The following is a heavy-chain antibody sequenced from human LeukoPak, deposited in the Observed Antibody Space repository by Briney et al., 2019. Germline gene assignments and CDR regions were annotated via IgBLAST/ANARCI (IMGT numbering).Heavy chain of an antibody. D-gene: IGHD3-10*01. J-gene: IGHJ4*02. V-gene: IGHV3-53*01. CDR1: GFTFRNHA. CDR3: ARTDGSGSYYNALYSDY. Sequence: GGSLRLSCTASGFTFRNHAISWVRQAPGKGLEWVSVIYSGGSTYYADSVKGRFTISRDNSKNTLYLQMNSLRAEDTAVYYCARTDGSGSYYNALYSDYWGQGSLVTVSS. CDR2: IYSGGST.